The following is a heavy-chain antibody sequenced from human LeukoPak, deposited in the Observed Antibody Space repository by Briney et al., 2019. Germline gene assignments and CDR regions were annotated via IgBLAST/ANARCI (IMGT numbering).Heavy chain of an antibody. CDR3: GKGDTSSYYYFEY. CDR2: ISGSGGST. J-gene: IGHJ4*02. Sequence: GGPLRLSCAASGFTLSSYGMSWVRQAPGKGLEWVSVISGSGGSTYYADSVKGRFTTSRDNSKNTLYLQMNSLRAEDTAVYYCGKGDTSSYYYFEYWGQGTLVTVSS. V-gene: IGHV3-23*01. CDR1: GFTLSSYG. D-gene: IGHD3-22*01.